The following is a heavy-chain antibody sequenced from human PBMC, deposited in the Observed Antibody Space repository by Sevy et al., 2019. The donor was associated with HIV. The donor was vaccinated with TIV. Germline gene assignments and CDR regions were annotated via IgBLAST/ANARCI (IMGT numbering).Heavy chain of an antibody. CDR1: GFTFSSAW. CDR3: ITDPAYRGHDEEVINYYFYGMDV. Sequence: GGSLRLSCTASGFTFSSAWMSWVRQAPGKGLEWVGRIKSEFDGGAIDYAAPVKGRFTISREDSKNTVYLQMNSLKTEDTAVYYCITDPAYRGHDEEVINYYFYGMDVWGQGTTVTVSS. J-gene: IGHJ6*02. CDR2: IKSEFDGGAI. V-gene: IGHV3-15*01. D-gene: IGHD5-12*01.